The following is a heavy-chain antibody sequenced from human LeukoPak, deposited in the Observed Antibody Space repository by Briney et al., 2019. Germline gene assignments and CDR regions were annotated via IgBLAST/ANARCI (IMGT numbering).Heavy chain of an antibody. CDR3: ARGGPPSSSGYAIYYFVY. CDR2: MNPNSGNT. V-gene: IGHV1-8*01. Sequence: ASVKVSCKASGYTFTSYDINWVRQATGQELEWMGWMNPNSGNTGYAQKFQGRVTMTRNTSISTAYMELSSLRSEDTAVHYCARGGPPSSSGYAIYYFVYWGQGTLVTVSS. CDR1: GYTFTSYD. J-gene: IGHJ4*02. D-gene: IGHD3-22*01.